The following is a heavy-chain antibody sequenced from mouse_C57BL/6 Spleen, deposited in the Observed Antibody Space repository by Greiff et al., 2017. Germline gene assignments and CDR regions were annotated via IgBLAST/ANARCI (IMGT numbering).Heavy chain of an antibody. Sequence: EVQLQESGGGLVKPGGSLKLSCAASGFTFSSYAMSWVRQTPEKRLEWVATISDGGSYTYYPDNVKGRFTISRDNAKNNLYLQMSHLKSEDTAMYYCARGDGLGYGSSYGYFDVLVTGTTVTVSS. D-gene: IGHD1-1*01. CDR2: ISDGGSYT. V-gene: IGHV5-4*01. CDR1: GFTFSSYA. CDR3: ARGDGLGYGSSYGYFDV. J-gene: IGHJ1*03.